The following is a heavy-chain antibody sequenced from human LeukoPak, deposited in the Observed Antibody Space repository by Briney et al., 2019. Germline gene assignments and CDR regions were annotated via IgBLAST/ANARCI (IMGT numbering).Heavy chain of an antibody. D-gene: IGHD6-13*01. Sequence: ASVKVSCKASGGTFSSYAISWVRQAPGQGLEWMGRIIPILGIANYAQKFQGRVTITADKSTSTAYMELSSLRSEDTAVYYCATRRSSGWYYYFQHWGQGTLVTVSS. CDR1: GGTFSSYA. V-gene: IGHV1-69*04. CDR2: IIPILGIA. J-gene: IGHJ1*01. CDR3: ATRRSSGWYYYFQH.